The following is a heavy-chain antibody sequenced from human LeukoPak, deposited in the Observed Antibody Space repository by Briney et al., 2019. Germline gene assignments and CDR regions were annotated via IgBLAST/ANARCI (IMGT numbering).Heavy chain of an antibody. D-gene: IGHD3-16*02. CDR2: IYSGGST. Sequence: PGGSLRLSCAASGFTVSSNYMSWVRQAPGKGLEWVSVIYSGGSTYYADSVKGRFTISRDNAKNSLYLQMNSLRAEDTAVYYCARDYWYYDYVWGSYRPRTDAFDIWGQGTMVTVSS. CDR3: ARDYWYYDYVWGSYRPRTDAFDI. J-gene: IGHJ3*02. CDR1: GFTVSSNY. V-gene: IGHV3-66*01.